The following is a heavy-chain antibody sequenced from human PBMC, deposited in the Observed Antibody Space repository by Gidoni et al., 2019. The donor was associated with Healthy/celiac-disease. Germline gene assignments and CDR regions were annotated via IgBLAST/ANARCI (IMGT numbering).Heavy chain of an antibody. CDR3: ARGGAAVGGWFDP. J-gene: IGHJ5*02. V-gene: IGHV4-31*01. CDR1: GGSISSGGYY. Sequence: QVQLQESGPGLVKPSQTLSLTCTVSGGSISSGGYYWSWIRQHPGKGLEWIGYIYYSGSTYYNPSLKSLVTISVDTSKNQFSLKLSSVTAADTAVYYCARGGAAVGGWFDPWGQGTLVTVSS. D-gene: IGHD6-13*01. CDR2: IYYSGST.